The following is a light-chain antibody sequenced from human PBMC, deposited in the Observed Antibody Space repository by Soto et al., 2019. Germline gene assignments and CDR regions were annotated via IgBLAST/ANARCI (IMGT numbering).Light chain of an antibody. CDR2: GAS. CDR1: QSVSSN. J-gene: IGKJ4*01. V-gene: IGKV3-15*01. Sequence: EIVMTQSPATLSVSPGERATLSCRASQSVSSNLAWYQQKPGQAPRLLIYGASTRATGIPARFSGSGSGTEFTLTINSLQSEDFAVYYCQQYNYWPPFFGGGTKVEI. CDR3: QQYNYWPPF.